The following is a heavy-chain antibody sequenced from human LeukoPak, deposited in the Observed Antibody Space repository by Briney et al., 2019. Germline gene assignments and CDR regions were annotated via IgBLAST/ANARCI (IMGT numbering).Heavy chain of an antibody. V-gene: IGHV5-51*01. D-gene: IGHD2-15*01. Sequence: KSGESLKISCRGSGYTFTSYWIAWVRQMPGKGLEWMGIIYPGGSDTRYSPSFQGQVTISADKSISTAYLQWSSLKASDTAMYYCARQGSAGSGSAFDIWGQGTMVTVSS. J-gene: IGHJ3*02. CDR3: ARQGSAGSGSAFDI. CDR2: IYPGGSDT. CDR1: GYTFTSYW.